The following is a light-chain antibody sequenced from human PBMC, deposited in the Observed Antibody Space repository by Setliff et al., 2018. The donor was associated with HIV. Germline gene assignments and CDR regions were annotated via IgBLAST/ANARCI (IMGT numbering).Light chain of an antibody. Sequence: QSALTQPRSVSGSPGQSVTISCTGTSSDVGAYNYVSWYQQHPGKAPKLMISDVSKRPSGVPDRFSGSKSGNTASLTISGLQAEDEADYYCCSYAGSYTFIGGGTKVTVL. CDR2: DVS. J-gene: IGLJ2*01. CDR1: SSDVGAYNY. CDR3: CSYAGSYTF. V-gene: IGLV2-11*01.